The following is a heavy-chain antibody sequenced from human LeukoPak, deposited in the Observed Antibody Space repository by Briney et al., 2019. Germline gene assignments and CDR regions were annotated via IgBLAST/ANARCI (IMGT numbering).Heavy chain of an antibody. CDR2: INHSGST. V-gene: IGHV4-34*01. CDR1: GGSFSGYY. CDR3: ARVPPYGSGRGYFDY. D-gene: IGHD3-10*01. J-gene: IGHJ4*02. Sequence: PSETLSLTCAVYGGSFSGYYWSWIRQPPGKGLEWIGEINHSGSTNYNPSLKSRVTISVDTSKNQFSLKLSSVTAADTAVYYYARVPPYGSGRGYFDYWGQGTLVTVSS.